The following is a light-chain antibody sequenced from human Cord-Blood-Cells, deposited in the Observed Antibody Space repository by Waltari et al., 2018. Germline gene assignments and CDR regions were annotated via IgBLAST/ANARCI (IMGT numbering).Light chain of an antibody. V-gene: IGKV1D-8*03. J-gene: IGKJ1*01. CDR3: QQYYSFTWT. Sequence: VIWMTQSPSLLSASTGARVTISCRMSQVISSYFAWYQQKPGKAPELLIYAAFTFQSRVPSRFSGSGSGTDFTLTISCLQSEDLATYYWQQYYSFTWTFGQGTKVEIK. CDR2: AAF. CDR1: QVISSY.